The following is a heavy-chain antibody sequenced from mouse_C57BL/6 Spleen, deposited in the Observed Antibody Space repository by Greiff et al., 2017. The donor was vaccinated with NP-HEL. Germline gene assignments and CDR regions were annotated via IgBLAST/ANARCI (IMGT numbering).Heavy chain of an antibody. D-gene: IGHD1-1*01. CDR3: ASPYYGSSYYFDV. V-gene: IGHV5-17*01. CDR2: ISSGSSTI. CDR1: GFTFSDYG. J-gene: IGHJ1*03. Sequence: EVHLVESGGGLVKPGGSLKLSCAASGFTFSDYGMHWVRQAPEKGLEWVAYISSGSSTIYYADTVKGRFTISRDNAKNTLFLQMTSLRSEDTAMYYCASPYYGSSYYFDVWGTGTTVTVSS.